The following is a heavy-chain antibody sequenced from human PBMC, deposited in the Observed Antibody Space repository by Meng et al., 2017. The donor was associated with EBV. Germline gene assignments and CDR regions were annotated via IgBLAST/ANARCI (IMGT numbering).Heavy chain of an antibody. CDR2: INPNSGGT. V-gene: IGHV1-2*06. J-gene: IGHJ4*02. CDR1: GYTFTGYY. Sequence: QVHRVQSGAEVKKPGASVKVGCKASGYTFTGYYMHWVRQAPGQGLEWMGRINPNSGGTNYAQKFQGRVTMTRDTSISTAYMELSRLRSDDTAVYYCARVGIAVAGTGDYWGQGTLVTVSS. D-gene: IGHD6-19*01. CDR3: ARVGIAVAGTGDY.